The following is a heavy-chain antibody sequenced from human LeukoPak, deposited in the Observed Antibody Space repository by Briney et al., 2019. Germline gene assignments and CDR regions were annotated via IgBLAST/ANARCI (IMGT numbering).Heavy chain of an antibody. Sequence: PSETLSLTCTVSGGSISSYYWSWIRQPPGKGLEWIGYIYYSGSTNYNPSLKSRVTISVDTSKNQFSLKLSSVTAADTAVYYCARRNSGWYLDYWGQGTLVTVSS. CDR1: GGSISSYY. J-gene: IGHJ4*02. CDR2: IYYSGST. CDR3: ARRNSGWYLDY. V-gene: IGHV4-59*12. D-gene: IGHD6-19*01.